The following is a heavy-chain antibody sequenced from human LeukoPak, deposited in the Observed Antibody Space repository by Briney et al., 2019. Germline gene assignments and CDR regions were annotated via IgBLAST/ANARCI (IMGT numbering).Heavy chain of an antibody. V-gene: IGHV3-15*01. D-gene: IGHD3-16*01. CDR1: GLIFSNAR. CDR2: IKSKVNGETT. Sequence: PGGSLRLSCAASGLIFSNARMTWVRQAPGKGLEWVGRIKSKVNGETTDYGEPVQGRFTISRDDSKNMLYLQMNSLTSEDTAMYYCTKDPPFTRGGVIVDWGQGTLVTVSS. CDR3: TKDPPFTRGGVIVD. J-gene: IGHJ4*02.